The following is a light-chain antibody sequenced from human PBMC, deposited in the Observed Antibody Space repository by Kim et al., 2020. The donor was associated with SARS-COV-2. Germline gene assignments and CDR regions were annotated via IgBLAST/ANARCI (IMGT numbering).Light chain of an antibody. CDR3: QAWDSSIVV. J-gene: IGLJ2*01. CDR2: QDS. V-gene: IGLV3-1*01. CDR1: KLGDKY. Sequence: VAQGQTASITCSGDKLGDKYACWYQQKPGQSPVLVIYQDSKRPSGIPERFSGSNSGNTATLTISGTQAMDEADYYCQAWDSSIVVFGGGTKLTVL.